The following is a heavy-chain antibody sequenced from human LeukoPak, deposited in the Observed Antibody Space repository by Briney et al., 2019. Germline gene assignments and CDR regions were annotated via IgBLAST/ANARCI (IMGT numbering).Heavy chain of an antibody. V-gene: IGHV1-24*01. Sequence: ASVKVSCKVSGYTLTELSMHWVRQAPGKGLEWMGGFDPEDGETIYAQKFQGRVTMTEDTSTDTAYMELSSLRSEDTAVYYCATGRLSGWIQLWTYWGQGTLVTVSS. CDR3: ATGRLSGWIQLWTY. D-gene: IGHD5-18*01. CDR1: GYTLTELS. CDR2: FDPEDGET. J-gene: IGHJ4*02.